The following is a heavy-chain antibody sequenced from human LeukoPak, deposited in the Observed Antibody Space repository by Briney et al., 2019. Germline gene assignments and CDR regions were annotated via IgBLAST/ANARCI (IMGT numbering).Heavy chain of an antibody. Sequence: GGSLRLSCAASGFSFISYGMHWVRQAPGKGLEWVGVISDDGRSKDYADSVKGRFTISRDNSKDTLYLQMNSLRDEDTAVYYCAKHPSDYGDYVSYFDYWGQGTLVTVSS. CDR2: ISDDGRSK. D-gene: IGHD4-17*01. J-gene: IGHJ4*02. V-gene: IGHV3-30*18. CDR3: AKHPSDYGDYVSYFDY. CDR1: GFSFISYG.